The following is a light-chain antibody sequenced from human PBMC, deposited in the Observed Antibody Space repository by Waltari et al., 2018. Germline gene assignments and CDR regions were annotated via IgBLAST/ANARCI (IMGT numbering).Light chain of an antibody. CDR2: KDT. CDR1: VLEQNS. V-gene: IGLV3-27*01. CDR3: YSAADNTWV. Sequence: SYELTQPSSVSVSPGQTARIACSGDVLEQNSARWFQRKPGQAPVILRYKDTERASEIPERFSGSKSGTTVTLTISGAQVEDEADYHCYSAADNTWVFGGGTKLTVL. J-gene: IGLJ3*02.